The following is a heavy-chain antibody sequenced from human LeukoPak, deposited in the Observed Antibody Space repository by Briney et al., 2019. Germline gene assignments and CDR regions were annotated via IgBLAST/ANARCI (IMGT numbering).Heavy chain of an antibody. CDR2: ISYDGSNK. Sequence: GRSLRLSCAASGFTFSSYAMHWVRQAPGKGLEWVAVISYDGSNKYYADSVKGRFTISRDNSKNTLYLQMNSLRAEDTAVYYCAKDSFVWGSYRPFDYWGQGTLVTVSS. D-gene: IGHD3-16*02. J-gene: IGHJ4*02. CDR3: AKDSFVWGSYRPFDY. V-gene: IGHV3-30-3*01. CDR1: GFTFSSYA.